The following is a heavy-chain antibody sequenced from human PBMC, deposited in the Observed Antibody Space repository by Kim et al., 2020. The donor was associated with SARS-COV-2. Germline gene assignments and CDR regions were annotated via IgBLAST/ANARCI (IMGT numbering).Heavy chain of an antibody. Sequence: GGSLRLSCAASGFTFNNAWMSWVRQAPGKGLEWVGRIRSRSDDGTADYAAPGKGRFTISRDDSTNTLLLQMNSLKIGDTALCYCITDSRSRHSLVSGDFDFWNQGSLVTVSS. CDR3: ITDSRSRHSLVSGDFDF. CDR1: GFTFNNAW. D-gene: IGHD3-16*01. J-gene: IGHJ4*02. CDR2: IRSRSDDGTA. V-gene: IGHV3-15*01.